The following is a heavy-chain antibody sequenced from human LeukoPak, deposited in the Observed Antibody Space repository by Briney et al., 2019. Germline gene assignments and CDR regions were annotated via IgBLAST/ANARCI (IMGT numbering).Heavy chain of an antibody. CDR1: GGSFSGYY. D-gene: IGHD3-3*01. CDR2: INHSGST. CDR3: AREGSYYDFWSGYRTPNY. Sequence: PSETLTLTCAVYGGSFSGYYCSWIRQPPGKGLEWIGEINHSGSTNYNPSLKSRVTISVDTSKNQFSLKLSSVTAADTAVYYCAREGSYYDFWSGYRTPNYWGQGTLVTVSS. V-gene: IGHV4-34*01. J-gene: IGHJ4*02.